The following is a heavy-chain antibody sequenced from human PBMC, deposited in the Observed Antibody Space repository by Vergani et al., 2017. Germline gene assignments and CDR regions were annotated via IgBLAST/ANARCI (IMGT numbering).Heavy chain of an antibody. J-gene: IGHJ6*02. CDR2: ISSSSSYI. CDR1: GFPFRSHS. CDR3: ARDRYYRGSGSYPYFYYYGLDV. V-gene: IGHV3-48*04. Sequence: DVQLVESGGTLVQPGGSLRLSCAASGFPFRSHSMNWVRQAPGKGLEWISYISSSSSYIHYSDSLKGRFTISRDNAKSSLYLQMNSLRAEDTGVYYCARDRYYRGSGSYPYFYYYGLDVWGQGTAVTVSS. D-gene: IGHD3-10*01.